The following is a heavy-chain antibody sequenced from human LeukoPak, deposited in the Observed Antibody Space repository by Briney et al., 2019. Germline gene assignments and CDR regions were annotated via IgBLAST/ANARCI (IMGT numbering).Heavy chain of an antibody. CDR1: GFTFSNYA. Sequence: QAGGSLRLSCAASGFTFSNYAMHWVRQALVKGLESMAVVSHDGIQTYYADSGKGRFTISRDNSKSTLFLQMNSLRAEDTAVYYCAKDGGGCYIQIDFWGQGTLVTVSS. CDR3: AKDGGGCYIQIDF. D-gene: IGHD3-16*01. J-gene: IGHJ4*02. V-gene: IGHV3-30-3*01. CDR2: VSHDGIQT.